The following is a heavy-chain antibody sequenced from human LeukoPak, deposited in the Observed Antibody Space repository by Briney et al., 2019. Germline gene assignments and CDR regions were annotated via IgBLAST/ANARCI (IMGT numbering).Heavy chain of an antibody. CDR2: LYYTGST. CDR1: GGSISSSNYY. J-gene: IGHJ6*03. V-gene: IGHV4-39*07. Sequence: SETLSLTCTVSGGSISSSNYYWGWIRQPPGRGLEWIGSLYYTGSTYYNPSLKNRVTISVDTPKNQFSLKLTSVTAADTALYYCARVRGEMATNKIYYYYYMDVWGKGTTVTVSS. CDR3: ARVRGEMATNKIYYYYYMDV. D-gene: IGHD5-24*01.